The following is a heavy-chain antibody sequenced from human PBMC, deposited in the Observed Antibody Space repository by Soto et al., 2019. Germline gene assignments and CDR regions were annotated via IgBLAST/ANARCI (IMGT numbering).Heavy chain of an antibody. CDR3: ARKFAPEFFDS. D-gene: IGHD3-10*01. J-gene: IGHJ4*02. Sequence: PGESLKISCQGSGYTFSTYWIAWVRQMPGKGLEWMGIIYPGDSDTKYSPAFQGQVTMSADKSMNTAYLQWSSLKASDTAMYYCARKFAPEFFDSWGQGTLVTVSS. V-gene: IGHV5-51*01. CDR2: IYPGDSDT. CDR1: GYTFSTYW.